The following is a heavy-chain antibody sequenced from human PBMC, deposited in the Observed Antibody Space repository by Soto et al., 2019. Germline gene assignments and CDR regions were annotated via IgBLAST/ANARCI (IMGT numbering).Heavy chain of an antibody. CDR2: IWYDGSNK. CDR1: GFTFSSYG. V-gene: IGHV3-33*01. Sequence: GGSLRLSCPASGFTFSSYGMHWVRQAPCKGLEWVAVIWYDGSNKYYADSVKGRFTISRDNSKNTLYLQMNSLRAEDTAVYYCARDTARAMVRIYYGMDVWGQGTTVTVSS. J-gene: IGHJ6*02. CDR3: ARDTARAMVRIYYGMDV. D-gene: IGHD3-10*01.